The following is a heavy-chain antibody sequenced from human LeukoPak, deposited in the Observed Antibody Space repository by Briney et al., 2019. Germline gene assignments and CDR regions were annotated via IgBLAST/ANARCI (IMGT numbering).Heavy chain of an antibody. CDR1: GFTFSSYS. J-gene: IGHJ5*02. D-gene: IGHD6-19*01. V-gene: IGHV3-21*01. Sequence: GSLRLSCAASGFTFSSYSMNWVRQAPGKGLEWVSSISSSSSYIYYADSVKGRFTISRDNAKNSLYLQMNSLRAEDTAVYYCARSSSGWDNWFDPWGQGTLVTVSS. CDR2: ISSSSSYI. CDR3: ARSSSGWDNWFDP.